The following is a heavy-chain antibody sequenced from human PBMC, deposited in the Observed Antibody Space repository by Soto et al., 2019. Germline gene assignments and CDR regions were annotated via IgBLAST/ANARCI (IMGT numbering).Heavy chain of an antibody. CDR1: GGSISSGDYF. V-gene: IGHV4-61*03. J-gene: IGHJ4*02. Sequence: PSETLSLTCTVSGGSISSGDYFWTWIRQHPGKGLEWIGYIYYSGRTNYNPSLKSRVSISVDMSKNHFSLQLRSVTAADTAVYYCASVGGDDFGDSGGFDYWGQGTLVTVSS. CDR2: IYYSGRT. D-gene: IGHD4-17*01. CDR3: ASVGGDDFGDSGGFDY.